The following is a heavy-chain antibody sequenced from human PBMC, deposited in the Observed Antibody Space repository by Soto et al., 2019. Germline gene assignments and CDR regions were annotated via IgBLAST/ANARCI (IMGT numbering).Heavy chain of an antibody. V-gene: IGHV4-30-4*01. CDR3: ARQRRGGYWFDP. CDR2: IYYSETT. CDR1: GVSVTNGDYY. Sequence: LSLTFAVSGVSVTNGDYYWSWMRQSPGKGLEWIGNIYYSETTNYNPSLNSRLSISIDTSRNQFSLQLTSVTAADTAIYYCARQRRGGYWFDPWGQGTLVTGSS. J-gene: IGHJ5*02.